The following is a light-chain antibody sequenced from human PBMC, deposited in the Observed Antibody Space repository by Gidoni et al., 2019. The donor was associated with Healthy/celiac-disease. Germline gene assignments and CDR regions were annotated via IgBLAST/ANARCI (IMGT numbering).Light chain of an antibody. CDR2: GAS. Sequence: IVLTQSPGTLSLSPGERATLSCRASQSVSSSYLAWYQQKPGQAPRLLIYGASSRATGIPDRVSGSGSGTDFTLTISRLEPEDLAVYYCQQYGSSPPYTFGQGTKLEIK. CDR3: QQYGSSPPYT. V-gene: IGKV3-20*01. J-gene: IGKJ2*01. CDR1: QSVSSSY.